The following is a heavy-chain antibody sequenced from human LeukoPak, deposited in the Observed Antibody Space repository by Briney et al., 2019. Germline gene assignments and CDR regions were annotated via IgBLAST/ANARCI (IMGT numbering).Heavy chain of an antibody. V-gene: IGHV3-23*01. D-gene: IGHD3-10*01. CDR1: GFTFSSYA. CDR3: AKLYDYDSGSYFLNDC. Sequence: PGGSLRLSCAASGFTFSSYAMSWVRQAPGKGLEWVSTISSSGGTTYYADSVKGRFTISRDNSKNTLYLQMNILRAEDTAVYYCAKLYDYDSGSYFLNDCWGQGALVTVPS. CDR2: ISSSGGTT. J-gene: IGHJ4*02.